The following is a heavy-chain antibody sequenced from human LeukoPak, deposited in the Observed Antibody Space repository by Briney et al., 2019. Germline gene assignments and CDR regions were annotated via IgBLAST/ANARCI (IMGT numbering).Heavy chain of an antibody. J-gene: IGHJ4*02. CDR3: ARAGWFGELFSFDY. Sequence: SETLSLTCTVSGGSISSYYWSWIRQPAGKGLEWIGRIYTSGSTNYNPSLKSRVTMSVDTSKNQFSLKLSSVTAADTAVYYCARAGWFGELFSFDYWGQGTLVTVSS. CDR2: IYTSGST. V-gene: IGHV4-4*07. D-gene: IGHD3-10*01. CDR1: GGSISSYY.